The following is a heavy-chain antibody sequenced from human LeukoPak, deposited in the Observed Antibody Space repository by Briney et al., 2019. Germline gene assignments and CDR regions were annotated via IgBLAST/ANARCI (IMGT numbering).Heavy chain of an antibody. CDR2: IYYSGST. J-gene: IGHJ4*02. D-gene: IGHD3-22*01. CDR3: ARGRKSETVVGIRALRYFDY. V-gene: IGHV4-59*01. Sequence: SETLSLTCTVSGGSISSYYWSWLRQPPGKGLEWIGYIYYSGSTNYNPSLKSRVTISVDTSKNQYSLKLSSVTAADTAVYYCARGRKSETVVGIRALRYFDYWGQGTLVTVSS. CDR1: GGSISSYY.